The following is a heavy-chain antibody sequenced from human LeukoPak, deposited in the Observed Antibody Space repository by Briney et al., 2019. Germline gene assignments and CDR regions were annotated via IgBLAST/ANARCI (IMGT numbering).Heavy chain of an antibody. CDR2: INHSGST. CDR3: ARGRDGYNSNWFDP. Sequence: SETLSLTCAVYGGSFSGYYWSWIRQPPGKGLEWIGEINHSGSTNYNPSLKSRVTISVDTSKNQFSLKLSSVTAADTAVYYCARGRDGYNSNWFDPRGQGTLVTVSS. D-gene: IGHD5-24*01. CDR1: GGSFSGYY. V-gene: IGHV4-34*01. J-gene: IGHJ5*02.